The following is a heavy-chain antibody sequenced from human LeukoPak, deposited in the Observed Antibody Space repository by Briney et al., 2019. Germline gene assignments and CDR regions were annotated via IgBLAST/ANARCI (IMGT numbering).Heavy chain of an antibody. CDR2: IFHSGST. CDR1: GDSLNTNTW. V-gene: IGHV4-4*02. CDR3: ARQPGYYGSGSYDDAFDI. J-gene: IGHJ3*02. Sequence: PSETLSLTCAVSGDSLNTNTWWSWVRQPPGKGLEWTGEIFHSGSTNYHPSLESRLTISMDKSKNSFSLRLTSVTAADTAVYYCARQPGYYGSGSYDDAFDIWGQGTMVTVSS. D-gene: IGHD3-10*01.